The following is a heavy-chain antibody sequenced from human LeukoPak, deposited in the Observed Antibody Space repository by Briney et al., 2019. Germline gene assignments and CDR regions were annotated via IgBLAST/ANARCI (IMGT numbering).Heavy chain of an antibody. CDR2: IVVGSGNT. CDR1: RFTFTSSA. J-gene: IGHJ4*02. CDR3: AADSGAAADFDY. Sequence: GASVKVSCKASRFTFTSSAVQWVRQARGQRLEWIGWIVVGSGNTNYAQKFQERVTITRDMSTSTAYMELSSLRSEDTAVYYCAADSGAAADFDYWGQGTLVTVSS. V-gene: IGHV1-58*01. D-gene: IGHD6-13*01.